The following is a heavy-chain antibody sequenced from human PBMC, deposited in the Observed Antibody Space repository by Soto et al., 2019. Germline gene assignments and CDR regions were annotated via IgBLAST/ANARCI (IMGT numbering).Heavy chain of an antibody. CDR3: AREGRDYYDSSGPDYYYYGMDV. CDR2: IYYSGST. V-gene: IGHV4-59*01. Sequence: PSETLSLTCTVSGGSISSYYWSWIRQPPGKGLEWIGYIYYSGSTNYNPSLKSRVTISVDTSKNQFSLKLSSVTAADTAVYYCAREGRDYYDSSGPDYYYYGMDVWGQGTTVTV. D-gene: IGHD3-22*01. CDR1: GGSISSYY. J-gene: IGHJ6*02.